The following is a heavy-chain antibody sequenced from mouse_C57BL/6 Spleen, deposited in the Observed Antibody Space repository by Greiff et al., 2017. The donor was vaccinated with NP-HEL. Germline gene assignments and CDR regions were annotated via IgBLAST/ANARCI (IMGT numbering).Heavy chain of an antibody. D-gene: IGHD2-3*01. J-gene: IGHJ2*01. CDR3: ARSGDGYSSFDY. CDR1: GYTFTSYW. V-gene: IGHV1-59*01. Sequence: QVQLQQPGAELVRPGTSVKLSCKASGYTFTSYWMHWVKQRPGQGLEWIGVIDPSDSYTNYNQKFKGKATLTVDTSSSTAYMQRSSLTSEDSAVYYCARSGDGYSSFDYWGQGTTLTVSS. CDR2: IDPSDSYT.